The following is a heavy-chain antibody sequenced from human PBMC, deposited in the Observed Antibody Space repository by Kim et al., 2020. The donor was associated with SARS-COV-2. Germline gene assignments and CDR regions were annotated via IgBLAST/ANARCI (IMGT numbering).Heavy chain of an antibody. Sequence: SVKVSCKASGGTFSSYAISWVRQAPGQGLEWMGGIIPIFGTANYAQKFQGRVTITADESTSTAYMELSSLRSEDTAVYYCARASSGWQLDYYYYGMDVWGQGTTVTVSS. CDR3: ARASSGWQLDYYYYGMDV. J-gene: IGHJ6*02. CDR1: GGTFSSYA. V-gene: IGHV1-69*13. CDR2: IIPIFGTA. D-gene: IGHD6-19*01.